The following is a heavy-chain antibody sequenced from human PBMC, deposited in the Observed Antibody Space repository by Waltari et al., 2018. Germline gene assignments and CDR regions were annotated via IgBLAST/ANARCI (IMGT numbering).Heavy chain of an antibody. J-gene: IGHJ4*02. CDR1: GFTFSSDW. Sequence: EVQLVVSGGGLVRPGGSLRLSCAASGFTFSSDWISWVRQGPGKGVEFVANIKQDGGEKFYGDSVKGRFTSSRDNARNSLYLQMTSLRVEDTAVYYGARFGVEAGLDGWGQGTLVTVSS. V-gene: IGHV3-7*01. CDR3: ARFGVEAGLDG. CDR2: IKQDGGEK. D-gene: IGHD3-3*01.